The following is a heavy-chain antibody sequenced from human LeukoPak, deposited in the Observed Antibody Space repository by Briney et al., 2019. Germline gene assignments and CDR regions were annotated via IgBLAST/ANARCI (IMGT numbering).Heavy chain of an antibody. V-gene: IGHV3-74*01. CDR3: ARDIAVAGNYFDY. CDR2: ISGDGSST. D-gene: IGHD6-19*01. Sequence: PGGSLRLSCAASGFTLSNNWMHWVRQAPGKGLEWVSRISGDGSSTTYADSVKGRFIISRDNAKNTLYLQINSLRAEDTALYYCARDIAVAGNYFDYWGQGTLVTVSS. CDR1: GFTLSNNW. J-gene: IGHJ4*02.